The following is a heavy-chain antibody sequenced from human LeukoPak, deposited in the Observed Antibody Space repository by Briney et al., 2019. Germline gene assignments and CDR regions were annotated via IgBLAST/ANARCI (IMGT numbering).Heavy chain of an antibody. CDR1: GGTFSSYA. D-gene: IGHD4-17*01. V-gene: IGHV1-69*13. CDR3: ARGRRGPDYGDYFAFDI. Sequence: AASVKVSCTASGGTFSSYAISWVRQAPGQGLEWMGGIIPIFGTANYAQKFQGRVTITADESTSTAYMELSSLRSEDTAVYYCARGRRGPDYGDYFAFDIWGQGTMVTVSS. J-gene: IGHJ3*02. CDR2: IIPIFGTA.